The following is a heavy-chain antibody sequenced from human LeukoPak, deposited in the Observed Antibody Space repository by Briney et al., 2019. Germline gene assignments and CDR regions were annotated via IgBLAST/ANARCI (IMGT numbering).Heavy chain of an antibody. CDR2: IKQDGSEK. CDR3: ACVYHEYYFDY. J-gene: IGHJ4*02. D-gene: IGHD3-16*01. V-gene: IGHV3-7*01. CDR1: GFTFSSYW. Sequence: GGSLRLSCAASGFTFSSYWMSWVRQAPGKGLEWVANIKQDGSEKYYVDSVKGRFTISRDNAKNSLYLQMNSLRAEDTAVYYYACVYHEYYFDYWGQGTLVTVSS.